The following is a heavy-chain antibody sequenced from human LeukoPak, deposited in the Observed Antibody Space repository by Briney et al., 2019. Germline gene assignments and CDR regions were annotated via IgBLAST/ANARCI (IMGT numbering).Heavy chain of an antibody. CDR3: ARAPRITMIVVEPIDY. V-gene: IGHV3-66*01. J-gene: IGHJ4*02. D-gene: IGHD3-22*01. CDR1: GFTVSSYY. CDR2: IYSGRTT. Sequence: GGSLRLSCAASGFTVSSYYMSWVRQAPGKRLEWVSAIYSGRTTYYADSVKGRFTISRDNSKNTLYLQMNSLRAEDTAVYYCARAPRITMIVVEPIDYWGQGTLVTVSS.